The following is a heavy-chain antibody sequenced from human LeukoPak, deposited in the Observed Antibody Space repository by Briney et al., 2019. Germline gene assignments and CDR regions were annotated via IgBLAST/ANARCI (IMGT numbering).Heavy chain of an antibody. V-gene: IGHV3-53*01. D-gene: IGHD2-21*02. CDR3: ARSKVTAPDY. CDR2: MYTGGNT. CDR1: GLTVNVTY. J-gene: IGHJ4*02. Sequence: PGGSLRLSCTACGLTVNVTYTIWLRHAPGGGLKWVTIMYTGGNTYYGDCVKGRFTISRDISKNTLNLQMNSRRAEDTAVYYCARSKVTAPDYWGQGTLVTVSS.